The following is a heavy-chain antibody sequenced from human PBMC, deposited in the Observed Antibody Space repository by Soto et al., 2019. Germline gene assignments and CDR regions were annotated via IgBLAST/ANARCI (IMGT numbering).Heavy chain of an antibody. Sequence: QVQLVQSGAEVKKPGSSVKVSCKASGGTFSSYAISWVRQAPGQGLECMGGIIPVFGTANYAQKFQGRVTINADESTSTVYMELSSLSSEDTAVYYCARGWNDFPHWGQGTLVTVSS. J-gene: IGHJ1*01. CDR3: ARGWNDFPH. CDR2: IIPVFGTA. D-gene: IGHD1-1*01. V-gene: IGHV1-69*01. CDR1: GGTFSSYA.